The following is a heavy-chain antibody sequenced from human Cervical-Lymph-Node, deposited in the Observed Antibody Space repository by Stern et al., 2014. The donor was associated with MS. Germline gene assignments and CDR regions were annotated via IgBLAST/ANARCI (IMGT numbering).Heavy chain of an antibody. D-gene: IGHD5-24*01. CDR3: ARIRDGYNHDY. Sequence: QLQLQESGPGLVKTSQTLSLTCTVSGGSISSGGYYWSWIRQHPGKGLEWIGYIYYSGSTYYNPSLKSRVTISVDTSKNQFSLKLSSVTAADTAVYYCARIRDGYNHDYWGQGTLVTVSS. J-gene: IGHJ4*02. CDR1: GGSISSGGYY. V-gene: IGHV4-31*03. CDR2: IYYSGST.